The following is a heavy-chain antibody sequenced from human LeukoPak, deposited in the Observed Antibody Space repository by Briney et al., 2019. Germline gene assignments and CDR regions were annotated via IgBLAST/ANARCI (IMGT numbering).Heavy chain of an antibody. D-gene: IGHD3-22*01. J-gene: IGHJ4*02. V-gene: IGHV4-38-2*02. CDR1: GYSISSGYY. CDR2: IYYSGST. Sequence: PSETLSLTCTVSGYSISSGYYWGWIRQPPGKGLEWIGNIYYSGSTNYNPSLKSRVTISVDTSKNQFSLKLTSVSAADTAVYFCARVFQGGQWLLGGLDYWGQGILVTVSS. CDR3: ARVFQGGQWLLGGLDY.